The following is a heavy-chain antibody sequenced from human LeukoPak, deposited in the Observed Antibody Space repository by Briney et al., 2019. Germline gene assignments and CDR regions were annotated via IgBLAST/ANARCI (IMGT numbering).Heavy chain of an antibody. V-gene: IGHV3-21*01. D-gene: IGHD1-26*01. J-gene: IGHJ3*02. CDR1: GFTFSSYS. Sequence: PGGSLRLSCAASGFTFSSYSMNWVRQAPGKGLEWVSSISSSSSYIYYADSVKGRFTISRDNAKNSLYLQMNSLRAEDTAVYYCARVRSLKYSESSGARAFDIWGQGTMVTVSS. CDR3: ARVRSLKYSESSGARAFDI. CDR2: ISSSSSYI.